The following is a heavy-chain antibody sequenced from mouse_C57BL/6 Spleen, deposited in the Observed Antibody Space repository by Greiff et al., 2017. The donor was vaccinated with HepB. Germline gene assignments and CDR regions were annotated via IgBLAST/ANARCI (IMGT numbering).Heavy chain of an antibody. CDR2: IDPSDSYT. D-gene: IGHD1-1*01. J-gene: IGHJ2*01. Sequence: VQLQQPGAELVKPGASVKLSCKASGYTFTSYWMQWVKQRPGQGLEWIGEIDPSDSYTNYNQKFKGKATLTVDTSSSTAYMQLSSLTSEDSAVYYCARRPVARNYFDYWGQGTTLTVSS. CDR1: GYTFTSYW. V-gene: IGHV1-50*01. CDR3: ARRPVARNYFDY.